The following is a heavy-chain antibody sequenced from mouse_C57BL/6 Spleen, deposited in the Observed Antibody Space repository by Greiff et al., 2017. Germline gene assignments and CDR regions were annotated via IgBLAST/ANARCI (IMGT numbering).Heavy chain of an antibody. CDR3: ARNPYYYGSSYWYFDV. Sequence: QVTLKVSGPGILQPSQTLSLTCSFSGFSLSTFGMGVGWIRQPSGKGLEWLAHIWWDDDKYYNPALKSRRTIAKDTSKNQVFLKISNVDTADTATYYCARNPYYYGSSYWYFDVWGTGTTVTVSS. CDR1: GFSLSTFGMG. J-gene: IGHJ1*03. D-gene: IGHD1-1*01. CDR2: IWWDDDK. V-gene: IGHV8-8*01.